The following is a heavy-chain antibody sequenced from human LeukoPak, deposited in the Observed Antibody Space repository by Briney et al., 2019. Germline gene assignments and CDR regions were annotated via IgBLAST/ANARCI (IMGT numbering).Heavy chain of an antibody. CDR3: ARELGCSTTSCRYNWFDP. J-gene: IGHJ5*02. CDR1: GFTFSSYA. CDR2: ISQSGGRST. D-gene: IGHD2-2*01. V-gene: IGHV3-23*01. Sequence: GGSLGLSCAACGFTFSSYAMTWVRQSPGKGLEWVSFISQSGGRSTDYADSVKGRFTISRDNSKNTLYLQMNSLRAEDTALYYCARELGCSTTSCRYNWFDPWGQGTLVTVSS.